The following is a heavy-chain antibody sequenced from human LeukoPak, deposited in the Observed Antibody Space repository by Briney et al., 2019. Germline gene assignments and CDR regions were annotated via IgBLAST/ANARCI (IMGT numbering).Heavy chain of an antibody. CDR1: GGSFSGYY. CDR3: ARSYSSGPHYFDY. CDR2: INHSGST. V-gene: IGHV4-34*01. J-gene: IGHJ4*02. D-gene: IGHD6-19*01. Sequence: SETLSLTCAVYGGSFSGYYWSWIRQPPGKGLEWIGEINHSGSTNYNPSLKSRVTISVDTSKNQFSLKLSSATAADTAVYYCARSYSSGPHYFDYWGQGTLVTVSS.